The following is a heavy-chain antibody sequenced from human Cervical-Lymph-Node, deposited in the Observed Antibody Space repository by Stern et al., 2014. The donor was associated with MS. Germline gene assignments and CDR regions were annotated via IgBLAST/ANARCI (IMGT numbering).Heavy chain of an antibody. D-gene: IGHD4-11*01. V-gene: IGHV3-30*18. Sequence: MKLVESGGGVVQPGMSLKLSCAGSGFTFTNFAMHWVRQAQGQGLEWVAVMSYDGSEKYYADSVAGRFTISRDISKNTVYLQMNSLTTEDTAVYFCAKLRLPPDDSSNYDYWGQGTLVTVSS. CDR1: GFTFTNFA. CDR2: MSYDGSEK. CDR3: AKLRLPPDDSSNYDY. J-gene: IGHJ4*02.